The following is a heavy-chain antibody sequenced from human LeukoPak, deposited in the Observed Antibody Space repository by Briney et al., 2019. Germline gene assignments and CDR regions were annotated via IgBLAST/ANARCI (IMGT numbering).Heavy chain of an antibody. J-gene: IGHJ4*02. D-gene: IGHD3-3*01. CDR3: AKDLYYDFWS. V-gene: IGHV3-23*01. Sequence: AGSLTLSCAASGFTFSGYAMSWVRQAPGKGLEWVSAISGSGGSTYYADSVKGRFTISRDNSKNTLYLQMNSLRAEDTAVYYCAKDLYYDFWSGVRGTLATVSS. CDR2: ISGSGGST. CDR1: GFTFSGYA.